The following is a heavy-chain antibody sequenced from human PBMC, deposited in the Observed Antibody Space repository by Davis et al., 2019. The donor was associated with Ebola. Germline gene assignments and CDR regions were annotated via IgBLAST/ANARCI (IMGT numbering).Heavy chain of an antibody. CDR1: GFTFSSYW. Sequence: GGSLRLSCAASGFTFSSYWMSWVRQAPGKGLEWVANIKQDGSEKYYVDSVKGRFTISRGNAKNSLYLQMNSLRAEDTAVYYCARDRGGVVVLYWYFDLWGRGTLVTVSS. CDR3: ARDRGGVVVLYWYFDL. J-gene: IGHJ2*01. CDR2: IKQDGSEK. V-gene: IGHV3-7*03. D-gene: IGHD3-22*01.